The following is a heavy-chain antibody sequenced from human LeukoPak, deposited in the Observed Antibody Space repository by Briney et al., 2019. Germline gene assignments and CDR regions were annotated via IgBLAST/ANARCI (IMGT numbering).Heavy chain of an antibody. J-gene: IGHJ6*04. Sequence: GGSLRLSCAASGFTFSDYYVSWVRQAPGKGLEWVGFIRSIAYGVTTEYAASVKGRFTISRDDSKSIAYLQMNSLKTEDTAVYYCSRADYYGSGSPISLDVWGKGTTVTVSS. CDR1: GFTFSDYY. V-gene: IGHV3-49*04. D-gene: IGHD3-10*01. CDR3: SRADYYGSGSPISLDV. CDR2: IRSIAYGVTT.